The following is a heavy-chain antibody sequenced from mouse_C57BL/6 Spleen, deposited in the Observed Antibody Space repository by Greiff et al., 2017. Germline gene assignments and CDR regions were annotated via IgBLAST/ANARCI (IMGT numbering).Heavy chain of an antibody. J-gene: IGHJ2*01. Sequence: EVKLMESGGGLVQPKGSLKLSCAASGFSFNTYAMNWVRQAPGKGLEWVARIRSKSNNYATYYADSVKDRFTISRDDSESMLYLQMSNLKTEDTAMYYCVRYGNYFDYWGQGTTLTVSS. V-gene: IGHV10-1*01. D-gene: IGHD2-1*01. CDR2: IRSKSNNYAT. CDR1: GFSFNTYA. CDR3: VRYGNYFDY.